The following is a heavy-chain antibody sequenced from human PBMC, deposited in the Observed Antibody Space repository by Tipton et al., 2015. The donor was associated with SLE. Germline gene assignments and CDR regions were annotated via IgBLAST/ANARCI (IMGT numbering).Heavy chain of an antibody. V-gene: IGHV3-74*01. Sequence: SLRLSCAASGLTFTNYWMHWVRQGPGKGLVWVALINSDETSTSYADAVNGRFTISRDNAKNTLYLQMNSLRAEDTAVYYCARSDRGNYRLDYWGQGTLVTVSS. CDR2: INSDETST. D-gene: IGHD1-7*01. CDR3: ARSDRGNYRLDY. J-gene: IGHJ4*02. CDR1: GLTFTNYW.